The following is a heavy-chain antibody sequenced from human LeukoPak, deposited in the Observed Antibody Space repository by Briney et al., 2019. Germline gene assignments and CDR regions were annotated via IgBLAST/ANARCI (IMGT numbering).Heavy chain of an antibody. D-gene: IGHD5-24*01. Sequence: KTGGSLRLSCAASGFTFSSYSMNWVRQAPGKGLEWVSSISSSSSYIYYAGSVKGRFTISRDNAKNSLYLQMNSLRAEDTAVYYCARVPRRMATIIDYWGQGTLVTVSS. CDR2: ISSSSSYI. CDR3: ARVPRRMATIIDY. CDR1: GFTFSSYS. J-gene: IGHJ4*02. V-gene: IGHV3-21*01.